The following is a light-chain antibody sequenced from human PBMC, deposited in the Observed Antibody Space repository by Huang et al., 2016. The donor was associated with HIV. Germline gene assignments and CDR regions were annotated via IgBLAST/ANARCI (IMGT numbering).Light chain of an antibody. Sequence: EVVLTQSPATLSLSPGERATLSCRARKSVCGYLSWYHQKPGQAPRLVIYNASNRATGIPDRFISGVSGTVFTLSISGLAPEDVALSYCRQRSNGPRLTFGGGTKVEIK. CDR3: RQRSNGPRLT. CDR2: NAS. CDR1: KSVCGY. V-gene: IGKV3-11*01. J-gene: IGKJ4*01.